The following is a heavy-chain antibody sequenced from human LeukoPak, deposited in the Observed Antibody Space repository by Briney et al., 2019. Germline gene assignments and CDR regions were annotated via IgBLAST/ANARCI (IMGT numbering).Heavy chain of an antibody. D-gene: IGHD6-6*01. Sequence: GGSLRLSCAASGFTFSSYWMHWVRQAPGKGLMWVSRINGDGSSTSYADSVKGRLTISRDNAKNTLYLQMNSLRAEDTAVYYCARGYSSSYRIDYWGQGTLVTVSS. CDR3: ARGYSSSYRIDY. CDR2: INGDGSST. V-gene: IGHV3-74*01. J-gene: IGHJ4*02. CDR1: GFTFSSYW.